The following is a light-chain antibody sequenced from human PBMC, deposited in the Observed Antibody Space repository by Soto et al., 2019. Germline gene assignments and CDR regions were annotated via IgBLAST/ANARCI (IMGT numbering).Light chain of an antibody. J-gene: IGKJ5*01. CDR2: GAS. CDR3: HQYNTYPT. CDR1: QGVDKY. V-gene: IGKV1-16*01. Sequence: DIQMTQSPSSLSASVGDRVIITCRASQGVDKYLAWFPQKPGKAPKSLIYGASRLQSGVPSRFSRSASGTHFTLTIPHLQPEDFATYYCHQYNTYPTFGQGTRLQI.